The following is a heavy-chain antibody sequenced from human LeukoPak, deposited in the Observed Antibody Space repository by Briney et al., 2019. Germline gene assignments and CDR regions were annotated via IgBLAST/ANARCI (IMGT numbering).Heavy chain of an antibody. V-gene: IGHV4-59*01. Sequence: SEILSLTCTVSGGSISSYYWSWIRQPPGKGLEGIGYIYYRGSTNYNPSLKSRVNISVDTSKNQFSLKLSSVTAADTAVYYCARDRSLFDYWGQGTLVTVSS. J-gene: IGHJ4*02. CDR2: IYYRGST. CDR1: GGSISSYY. CDR3: ARDRSLFDY.